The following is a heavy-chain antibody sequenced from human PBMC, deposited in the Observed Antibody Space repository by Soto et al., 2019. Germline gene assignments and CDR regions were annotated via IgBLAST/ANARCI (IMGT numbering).Heavy chain of an antibody. CDR1: GFTFSSYG. D-gene: IGHD4-4*01. CDR2: IWYDGSNK. Sequence: PGGALRLSCAASGFTFSSYGMHWVRQAPGKGLEWVAVIWYDGSNKYYADSVKGRFTISRDDSKNTLYLQMNSLRAEDTAVYYCARDLAPYSAYYYYGMDVWGQGTTVTVS. V-gene: IGHV3-33*01. J-gene: IGHJ6*02. CDR3: ARDLAPYSAYYYYGMDV.